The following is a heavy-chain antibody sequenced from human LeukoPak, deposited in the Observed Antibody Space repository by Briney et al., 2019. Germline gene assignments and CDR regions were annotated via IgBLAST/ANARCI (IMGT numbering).Heavy chain of an antibody. J-gene: IGHJ3*02. CDR2: INPSGGST. CDR3: AREYTMVRGVIKGSDAFDI. V-gene: IGHV1-46*01. CDR1: GYTFISYY. D-gene: IGHD3-10*01. Sequence: ASVKVSCKASGYTFISYYMHWVRQAPGQGLEWMGIINPSGGSTSYAQKFQGRVTMTRDTSTSTVYMELSSLRSEDTAVYYCAREYTMVRGVIKGSDAFDIWGQETMVTVSS.